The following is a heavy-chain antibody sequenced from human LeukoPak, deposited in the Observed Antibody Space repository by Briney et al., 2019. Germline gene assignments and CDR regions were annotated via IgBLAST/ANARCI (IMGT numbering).Heavy chain of an antibody. CDR3: AELGITMIGGV. V-gene: IGHV3-48*03. Sequence: GGSLPLSCAASGFTFSSYELNWVRQAPGKGLEWVSYISSSGSTIYYADSVKGRFTISRDNAKNSLNLQMNSLRAEDTAVYYCAELGITMIGGVWGKGTTVTISS. D-gene: IGHD3-10*02. CDR1: GFTFSSYE. J-gene: IGHJ6*04. CDR2: ISSSGSTI.